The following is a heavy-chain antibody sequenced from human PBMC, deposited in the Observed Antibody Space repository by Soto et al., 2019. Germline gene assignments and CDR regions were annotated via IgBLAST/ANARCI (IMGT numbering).Heavy chain of an antibody. V-gene: IGHV5-51*01. Sequence: GESLKISCKGFGYSFTSYWIAWVRQLPGKGLELMGIIYPGDSDTRYSPSFQGQVTIPADKSISTAFLQWSSLKASDTAMYYCVRLRSSSPIYYYYFYMDVWGKGTTVTVSS. J-gene: IGHJ6*03. CDR3: VRLRSSSPIYYYYFYMDV. CDR1: GYSFTSYW. CDR2: IYPGDSDT. D-gene: IGHD2-2*01.